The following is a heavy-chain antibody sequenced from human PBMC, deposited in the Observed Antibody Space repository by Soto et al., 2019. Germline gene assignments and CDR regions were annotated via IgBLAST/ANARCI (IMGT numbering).Heavy chain of an antibody. V-gene: IGHV3-48*02. Sequence: PGESLKISCAASGFTFSSYSMNWVRQAPGKGLEGVSYISSSSSTIYYADSVKGRFTISRDNAKNSLYLQMNSLRDEDTAVYYCARDRITMVRGVIRDYYYYGMDVWGQGTTVTVSS. CDR1: GFTFSSYS. D-gene: IGHD3-10*01. J-gene: IGHJ6*02. CDR3: ARDRITMVRGVIRDYYYYGMDV. CDR2: ISSSSSTI.